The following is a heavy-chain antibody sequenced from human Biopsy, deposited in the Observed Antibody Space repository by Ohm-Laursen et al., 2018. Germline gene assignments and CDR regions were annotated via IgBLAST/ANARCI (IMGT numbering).Heavy chain of an antibody. CDR3: ARDGAAGYGLDV. Sequence: SLRLSCAASGFTFSSYGMHWVRQAPGKGLEWVAVIWYDGSRQYCADSVKGRFTISRDNSKNTLYLQMNSLRAEDTAVYYCARDGAAGYGLDVWGQGTTVTVSS. CDR2: IWYDGSRQ. D-gene: IGHD6-25*01. V-gene: IGHV3-33*01. J-gene: IGHJ6*02. CDR1: GFTFSSYG.